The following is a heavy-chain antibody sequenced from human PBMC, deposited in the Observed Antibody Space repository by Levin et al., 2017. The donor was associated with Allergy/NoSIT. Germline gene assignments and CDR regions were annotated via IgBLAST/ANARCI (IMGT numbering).Heavy chain of an antibody. V-gene: IGHV3-23*01. D-gene: IGHD3-10*01. CDR3: AKGPTYYYGSGSYSGTYYFDY. J-gene: IGHJ4*02. CDR1: GFTFSSYA. Sequence: PGGSLRLSCAASGFTFSSYAMSWVRQAPGKGLEWVSAISGSGGSTYYADSVKGRFTISRDNSKNTLYLQMNSLRAEDTAVYYCAKGPTYYYGSGSYSGTYYFDYWGQGTLVTVSS. CDR2: ISGSGGST.